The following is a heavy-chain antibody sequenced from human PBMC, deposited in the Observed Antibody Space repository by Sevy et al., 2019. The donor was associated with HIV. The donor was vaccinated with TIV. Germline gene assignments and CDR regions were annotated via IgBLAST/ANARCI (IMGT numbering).Heavy chain of an antibody. CDR2: IFPILGIA. CDR1: GGTFSSYA. CDR3: ARIPSFDP. V-gene: IGHV1-69*04. J-gene: IGHJ5*02. Sequence: ASVKVSCKASGGTFSSYAISWVRQAPGQGLEWMGRIFPILGIANYAQKFQGRVTITADKSTSTAYMELSSLRSEDTAVYYCARIPSFDPWGQGTLVTVSS. D-gene: IGHD2-21*01.